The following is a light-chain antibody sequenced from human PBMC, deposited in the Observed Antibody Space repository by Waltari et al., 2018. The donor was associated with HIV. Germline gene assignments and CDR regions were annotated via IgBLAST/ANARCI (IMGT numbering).Light chain of an antibody. CDR1: QSVLYSPNNKNY. J-gene: IGKJ5*01. CDR2: WAS. CDR3: QQYYSTPLIT. V-gene: IGKV4-1*01. Sequence: DIVMTQSPDSLAVSLGERATINCKSSQSVLYSPNNKNYLAWYQQKPGPPTKLLIYWASTRESGVPDRVSGSGSGTDFTLTISSLQAEDVAVYYCQQYYSTPLITVGQGTRLEIK.